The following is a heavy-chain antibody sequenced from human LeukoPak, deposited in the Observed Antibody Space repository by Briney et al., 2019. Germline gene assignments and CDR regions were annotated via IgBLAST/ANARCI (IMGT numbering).Heavy chain of an antibody. J-gene: IGHJ3*02. D-gene: IGHD1-1*01. CDR2: IYPGDSDT. V-gene: IGHV5-51*01. CDR1: GYSFTTYW. Sequence: GESLKISCKGSGYSFTTYWIVWVRQMPGKGLEWMGIIYPGDSDTRYSPSFQGQVTISADKSISTAYLQWSSLKASDTAMYYCARQRRYRPDAFDIWGQGTMVTVSS. CDR3: ARQRRYRPDAFDI.